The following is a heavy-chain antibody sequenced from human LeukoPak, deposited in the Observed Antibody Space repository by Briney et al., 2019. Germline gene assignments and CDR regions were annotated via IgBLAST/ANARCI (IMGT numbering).Heavy chain of an antibody. CDR3: ARPRDYDILTGSLY. CDR1: GFSFSSYN. Sequence: GGSLRLSCAASGFSFSSYNMNWVRQAPGKGLEWVLSISSSTGYIYYADSVKGRFTISRDNAKNSLYLQMNSLRAEDTAVYYCARPRDYDILTGSLYWGQGTLVTVSS. CDR2: ISSSTGYI. J-gene: IGHJ4*02. V-gene: IGHV3-21*01. D-gene: IGHD3-9*01.